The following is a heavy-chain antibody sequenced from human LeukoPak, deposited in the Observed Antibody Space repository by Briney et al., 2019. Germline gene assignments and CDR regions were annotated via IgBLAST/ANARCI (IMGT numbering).Heavy chain of an antibody. Sequence: SGGSLRLSCAASGFTFSSYAMHWVRQAPGKGLEWVAVISYDGSNKYYADSVKGRFTISRDNSKNTLYLQMNSLRAEDTALYYCAKDIGPYDSSVDYWGQGTLVTVSS. J-gene: IGHJ4*02. CDR3: AKDIGPYDSSVDY. CDR1: GFTFSSYA. V-gene: IGHV3-30-3*01. CDR2: ISYDGSNK. D-gene: IGHD3-22*01.